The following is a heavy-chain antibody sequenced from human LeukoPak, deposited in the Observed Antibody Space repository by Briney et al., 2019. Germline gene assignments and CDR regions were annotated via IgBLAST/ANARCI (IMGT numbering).Heavy chain of an antibody. D-gene: IGHD3-10*01. J-gene: IGHJ6*02. Sequence: ASVKVSCKASGYTFTGYYMHWVRQAPGQGLEWMGWINPNSGGTNYAQKFQGRVTMTRDTSISTAYMDLSRLRSDDTAVYYCARVYGSGSFGYYYYYGMDVWGQGTTVTVSS. CDR3: ARVYGSGSFGYYYYYGMDV. V-gene: IGHV1-2*02. CDR2: INPNSGGT. CDR1: GYTFTGYY.